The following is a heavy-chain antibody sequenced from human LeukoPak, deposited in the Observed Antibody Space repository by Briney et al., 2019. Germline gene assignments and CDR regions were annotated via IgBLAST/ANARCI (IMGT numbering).Heavy chain of an antibody. CDR3: ARDSPAYYYDSSGYYNDAFDI. V-gene: IGHV4-30-4*08. CDR1: GGSISSSSYY. CDR2: IYYSGST. J-gene: IGHJ3*02. Sequence: PSETLSLTCTVSGGSISSSSYYWSWIRQPPGKGLEWIGCIYYSGSTYYNPSLKSRVTISVDTSKNQFSLKLSSVTAADTAVYYCARDSPAYYYDSSGYYNDAFDIWGQGTMVTVSS. D-gene: IGHD3-22*01.